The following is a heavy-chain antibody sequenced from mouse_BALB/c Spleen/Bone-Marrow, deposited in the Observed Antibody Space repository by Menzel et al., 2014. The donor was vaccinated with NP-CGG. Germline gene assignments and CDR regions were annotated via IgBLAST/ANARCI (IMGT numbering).Heavy chain of an antibody. CDR1: SYG. D-gene: IGHD2-3*01. J-gene: IGHJ3*01. CDR2: ISGGGRYT. Sequence: SYGMSWVRQTQEKRLEWGETISGGGRYTFYSDSVKGRFTISRDNAKNNLYLQLSSLRSEDTALYYCARHAFYDQTEVSFVNCGQGTLVTVSA. CDR3: ARHAFYDQTEVSFVN. V-gene: IGHV5-9-2*01.